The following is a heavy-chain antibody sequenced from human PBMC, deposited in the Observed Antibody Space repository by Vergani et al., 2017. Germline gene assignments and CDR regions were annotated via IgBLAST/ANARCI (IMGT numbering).Heavy chain of an antibody. V-gene: IGHV3-23*01. J-gene: IGHJ3*01. CDR1: GFTFNSYA. CDR3: AKGLAAAGYDAFDV. CDR2: FSGSGGSP. D-gene: IGHD6-13*01. Sequence: EVQLLESGGGLVQPGGSLRLSCAASGFTFNSYAMTWVRQAPGKGLEWVSTFSGSGGSPYYAYSVKGRFTISRDNSKNTLYLQMNSLRAEDTAVYYCAKGLAAAGYDAFDVWAKGQWSSSLQ.